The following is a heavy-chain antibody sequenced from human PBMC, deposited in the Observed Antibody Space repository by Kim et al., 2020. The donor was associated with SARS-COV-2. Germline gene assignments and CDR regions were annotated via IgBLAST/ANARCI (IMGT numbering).Heavy chain of an antibody. CDR3: AKASLGSCASTRCYPFDS. CDR1: GFTFSAYA. J-gene: IGHJ4*02. D-gene: IGHD2-2*01. V-gene: IGHV3-23*01. CDR2: MTGDTTST. Sequence: GGSLRLSCAASGFTFSAYAMNWVRQTPGKGLEWVSSMTGDTTSTYHAGSVRGRFTISRDNSKNTVYLQMNSLRAEDTAIYYCAKASLGSCASTRCYPFDSWGQGARVIVSA.